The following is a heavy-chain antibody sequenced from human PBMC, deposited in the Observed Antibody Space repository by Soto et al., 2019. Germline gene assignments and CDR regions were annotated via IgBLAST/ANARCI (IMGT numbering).Heavy chain of an antibody. Sequence: SETLSLTCTVSGSSINSSGYYWGWIRQPPGKGLEWIGSMFYGVSPYYNPSLKSRVTVSVDTSKNQFALNLRSVTAADTAVYYCARLPSRHVVDYWGQGTLVTVSS. CDR2: MFYGVSP. CDR3: ARLPSRHVVDY. V-gene: IGHV4-39*01. CDR1: GSSINSSGYY. J-gene: IGHJ4*02. D-gene: IGHD2-21*01.